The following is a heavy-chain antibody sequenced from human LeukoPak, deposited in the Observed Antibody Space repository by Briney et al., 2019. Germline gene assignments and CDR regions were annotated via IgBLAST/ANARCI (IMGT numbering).Heavy chain of an antibody. CDR1: GFTFSSYA. J-gene: IGHJ5*02. D-gene: IGHD2-2*01. CDR2: ISGSGGST. Sequence: GGSLRLSCAASGFTFSSYAMSWVRQAPGKGLEWVSAISGSGGSTYYADPVKGRFTISRDNSKNTLYLQMNSLRAEDTAVYYCAKEWGIVVVPAAMPGYNWFDPWGQGTLVTVSS. CDR3: AKEWGIVVVPAAMPGYNWFDP. V-gene: IGHV3-23*01.